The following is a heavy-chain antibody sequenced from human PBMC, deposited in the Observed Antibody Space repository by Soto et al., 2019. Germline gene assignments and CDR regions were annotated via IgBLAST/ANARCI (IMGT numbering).Heavy chain of an antibody. CDR3: ARSPRSSPYFDF. CDR1: GYTFSNFW. J-gene: IGHJ4*02. V-gene: IGHV5-51*01. D-gene: IGHD6-13*01. Sequence: LKLSSQCSGYTFSNFWIGWVRQLPGQGLEWMGIIYPGDHETRYSPSFLGKVTISAETSINTAYLQWSSLEASDSAFYFCARSPRSSPYFDFWGQGALVTVSS. CDR2: IYPGDHET.